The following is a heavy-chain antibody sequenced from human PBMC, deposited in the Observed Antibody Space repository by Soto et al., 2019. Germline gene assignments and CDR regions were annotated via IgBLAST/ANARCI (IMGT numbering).Heavy chain of an antibody. Sequence: QVQLQESGPGLVKPSQTLSLTCTVSGGSINSGDYYWSWIRQPPGKGLEWIGYIYYSGSTYYNPSLKSRVSTSADTSKNQFSLKLSSVTAADTAVYYCARAKGLVTVTTSWFDPWGQGTLVTVSS. D-gene: IGHD4-17*01. CDR2: IYYSGST. CDR3: ARAKGLVTVTTSWFDP. J-gene: IGHJ5*02. CDR1: GGSINSGDYY. V-gene: IGHV4-30-4*01.